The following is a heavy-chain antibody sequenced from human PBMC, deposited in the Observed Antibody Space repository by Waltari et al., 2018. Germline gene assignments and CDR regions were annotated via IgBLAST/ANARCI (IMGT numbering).Heavy chain of an antibody. J-gene: IGHJ6*02. CDR2: IIPIFGTA. CDR3: ARDQGAAAGRNYYYYGMDV. CDR1: GGTFSSYA. D-gene: IGHD6-13*01. V-gene: IGHV1-69*01. Sequence: QVQLVQSGAEVKKPGSSVKVSCKASGGTFSSYAISWVRQAPGQGLEGMGGIIPIFGTANYAQKFQGRVTINADESTSTAYMERSSLRSEDTAVYYCARDQGAAAGRNYYYYGMDVWGQGTTVTVSS.